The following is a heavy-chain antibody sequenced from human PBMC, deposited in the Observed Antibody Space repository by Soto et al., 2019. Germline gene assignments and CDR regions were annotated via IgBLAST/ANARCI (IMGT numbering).Heavy chain of an antibody. CDR1: GFTFSSYE. J-gene: IGHJ4*02. D-gene: IGHD6-19*01. CDR2: ISSSGSTI. Sequence: PGGSLRLSCAASGFTFSSYEMNWVRQAPGKGLEWVSYISSSGSTIYYADSVKGRFTISRDNAKNSLYLQMNSLRAEDTAVYYCARDPLYSSGWYLDYWGQGTLVTVSS. CDR3: ARDPLYSSGWYLDY. V-gene: IGHV3-48*03.